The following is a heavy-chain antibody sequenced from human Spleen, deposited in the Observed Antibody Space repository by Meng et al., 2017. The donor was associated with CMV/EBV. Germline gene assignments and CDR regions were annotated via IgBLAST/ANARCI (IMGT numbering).Heavy chain of an antibody. J-gene: IGHJ4*02. CDR1: GFTFSSYA. V-gene: IGHV3-30-3*01. CDR2: ISYDGSSK. D-gene: IGHD2-15*01. CDR3: ARTPRGVVVVVATAIDY. Sequence: GESLKISCAASGFTFSSYAMHWVRQAPGKGLEWVTVISYDGSSKYYADSVKGRFTISRDNSKSTLYLQMNSLRAEDTAVYYCARTPRGVVVVVATAIDYWGQGTLVTVSS.